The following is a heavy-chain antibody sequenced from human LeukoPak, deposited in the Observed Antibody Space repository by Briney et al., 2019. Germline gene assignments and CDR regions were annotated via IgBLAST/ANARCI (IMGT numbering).Heavy chain of an antibody. Sequence: GGSLRLSCAASGFTFRNYLMNWVRQAPGKGLEWVSFISSTGGTIYYADSVKGRFTISRDNSKNTLYLQMNSLRAEDTAVYYCARDGFGEWSLDYWGQGTLVTVSS. CDR2: ISSTGGTI. CDR1: GFTFRNYL. D-gene: IGHD3-10*01. V-gene: IGHV3-23*01. J-gene: IGHJ4*02. CDR3: ARDGFGEWSLDY.